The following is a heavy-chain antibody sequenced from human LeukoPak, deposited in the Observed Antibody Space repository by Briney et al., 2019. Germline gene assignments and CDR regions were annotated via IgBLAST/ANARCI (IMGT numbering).Heavy chain of an antibody. CDR1: GYTFTSYS. J-gene: IGHJ6*03. CDR2: INTNTGNP. Sequence: ASVKVSCKASGYTFTSYSMNWVRQAPGQGLEWMGWINTNTGNPTYAQGFTGQFVFSLDTSVSTAYLQISSLKAEDTAVYYCARGTVVGYYYYYYMDVWGKGTTVTVSS. CDR3: ARGTVVGYYYYYYMDV. D-gene: IGHD6-19*01. V-gene: IGHV7-4-1*02.